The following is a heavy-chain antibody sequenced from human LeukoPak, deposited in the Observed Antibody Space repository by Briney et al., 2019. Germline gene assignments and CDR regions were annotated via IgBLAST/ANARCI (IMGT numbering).Heavy chain of an antibody. J-gene: IGHJ4*02. Sequence: SETLSLTCAVYGGSFSGYYWSWIRQPPGKGLEWIGEINHSGSTNYNPSLKSRVTISVDTSKNQFSLKLSSVTAADTAVYYCARGGVGSSMYFDYWGQGTLATVSS. D-gene: IGHD6-6*01. CDR1: GGSFSGYY. CDR3: ARGGVGSSMYFDY. V-gene: IGHV4-34*01. CDR2: INHSGST.